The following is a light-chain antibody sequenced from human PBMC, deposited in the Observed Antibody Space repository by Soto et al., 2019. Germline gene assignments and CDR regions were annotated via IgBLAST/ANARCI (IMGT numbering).Light chain of an antibody. Sequence: MTQSPATLSASVGDRVTITCRASQSISRYLNWYQQKPGEAPRLLMYGASSLQSGVPSRFSGSGSGKDFTLTISSLQPEDFAIYYCQQSYSTLRTFGQGTKVEIK. CDR3: QQSYSTLRT. CDR2: GAS. V-gene: IGKV1-39*01. J-gene: IGKJ1*01. CDR1: QSISRY.